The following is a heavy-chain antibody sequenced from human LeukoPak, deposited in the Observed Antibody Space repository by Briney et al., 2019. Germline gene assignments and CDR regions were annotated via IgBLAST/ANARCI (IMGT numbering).Heavy chain of an antibody. J-gene: IGHJ4*02. Sequence: GASVKVSCKASRGTFSSYAISWVRQAPGQGLEWMGGIIPIFGTANYAQKFQGRVTITTDESTSTAYMELSSLRSEDTAVYYCARGGSGYLDGYFDYWGQGTLVTVSS. CDR1: RGTFSSYA. V-gene: IGHV1-69*05. D-gene: IGHD3-22*01. CDR3: ARGGSGYLDGYFDY. CDR2: IIPIFGTA.